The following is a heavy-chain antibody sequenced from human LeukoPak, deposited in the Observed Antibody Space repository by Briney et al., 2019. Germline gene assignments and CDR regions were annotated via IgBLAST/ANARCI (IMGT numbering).Heavy chain of an antibody. J-gene: IGHJ4*02. CDR3: ARVTVSGWYTALDY. Sequence: GGSLRLSCAASGFTVSSNYMSWVRQAPGKGLEWVSVIYSGGSTYYADSVQGRFTVSRDNAKNTLYLLMSNLRAEDTAVYYCARVTVSGWYTALDYWGQGTLVSVSS. CDR2: IYSGGST. D-gene: IGHD6-19*01. V-gene: IGHV3-66*01. CDR1: GFTVSSNY.